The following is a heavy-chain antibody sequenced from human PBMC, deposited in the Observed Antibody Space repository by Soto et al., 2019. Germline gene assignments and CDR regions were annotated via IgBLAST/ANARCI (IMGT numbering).Heavy chain of an antibody. V-gene: IGHV1-18*01. D-gene: IGHD3-3*01. CDR3: ARGIFPYYDFWSGLEHFDY. CDR1: GYTFTSYG. Sequence: ASVKGSCKASGYTFTSYGISWVRQAHGQGLEWMGWISAYNGNTNYAQKLQGRVTMTTDTSTSTAYMELRSLRSDDTAVYYCARGIFPYYDFWSGLEHFDYWGQGTLVTVSS. J-gene: IGHJ4*02. CDR2: ISAYNGNT.